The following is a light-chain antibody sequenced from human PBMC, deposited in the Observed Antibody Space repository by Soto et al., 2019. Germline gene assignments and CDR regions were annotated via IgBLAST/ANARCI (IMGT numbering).Light chain of an antibody. Sequence: EVVMTQSPATLSVSPGDKATLSCRASQSVSSHLAWYQQKPGQAPRLLIYGASTMASGVPARFSGSGSGTEFTLAISSLQSEDFAIYYCQLYDDWRLLTFGGGTKVEI. CDR3: QLYDDWRLLT. CDR2: GAS. J-gene: IGKJ4*01. CDR1: QSVSSH. V-gene: IGKV3-15*01.